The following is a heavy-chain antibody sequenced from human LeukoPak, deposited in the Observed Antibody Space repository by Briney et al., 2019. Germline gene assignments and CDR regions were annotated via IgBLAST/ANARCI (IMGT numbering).Heavy chain of an antibody. V-gene: IGHV4-39*07. D-gene: IGHD6-13*01. CDR1: GGSISSSGYY. Sequence: KPSETLSLTCTVSGGSISSSGYYWGWIRQPPGKGLEWIGSIESSGATFYIPSLKGRITISSDTSKNQFSLELNSVTAADTAVYYCARAPYIAAAGKFDYWGQGTLVTVSS. CDR3: ARAPYIAAAGKFDY. CDR2: IESSGAT. J-gene: IGHJ4*02.